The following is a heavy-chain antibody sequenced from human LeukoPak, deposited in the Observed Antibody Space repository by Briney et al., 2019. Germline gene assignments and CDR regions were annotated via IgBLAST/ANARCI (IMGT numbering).Heavy chain of an antibody. D-gene: IGHD3-10*01. CDR1: GYTFTTYS. J-gene: IGHJ4*02. V-gene: IGHV1-3*01. Sequence: GASVTVSCKASGYTFTTYSIHWVRQAPGQGLEWMAWINVGNGNTKYSQKFQGRVTITTDTSASIAYMELSSLRSEDTAVYFCARDLIVYGSGSYFDYRGQGTLVTVSS. CDR2: INVGNGNT. CDR3: ARDLIVYGSGSYFDY.